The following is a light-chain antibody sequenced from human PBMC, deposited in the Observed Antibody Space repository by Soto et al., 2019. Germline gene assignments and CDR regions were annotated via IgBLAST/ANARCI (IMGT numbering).Light chain of an antibody. V-gene: IGLV2-14*03. CDR2: DVR. J-gene: IGLJ1*01. Sequence: QSALTQPASVSGSPGQSITISCTGTSSVVGYYNYVSWYQQHPGKAPKLMIYDVRNRPSGVSNRFSGSKSGNTASLTISGLQAEDEADYYCSSYTSSSTYVFGTGTKVTVL. CDR3: SSYTSSSTYV. CDR1: SSVVGYYNY.